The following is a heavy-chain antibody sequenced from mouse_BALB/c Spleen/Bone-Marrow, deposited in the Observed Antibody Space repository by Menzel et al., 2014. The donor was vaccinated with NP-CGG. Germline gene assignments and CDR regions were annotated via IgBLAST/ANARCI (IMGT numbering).Heavy chain of an antibody. CDR1: GYTFSSYW. Sequence: VHLVESGAELMKPGASVKISWKATGYTFSSYWIEWVKQRPGHGLEWIGEILPGRGSTNYNEKFKGKATFTSDTSSNTAYMQLSSLTSEDSAVYYCARWDTTAMDYWGQGTSVTVSS. CDR3: ARWDTTAMDY. D-gene: IGHD1-1*01. V-gene: IGHV1-9*01. CDR2: ILPGRGST. J-gene: IGHJ4*01.